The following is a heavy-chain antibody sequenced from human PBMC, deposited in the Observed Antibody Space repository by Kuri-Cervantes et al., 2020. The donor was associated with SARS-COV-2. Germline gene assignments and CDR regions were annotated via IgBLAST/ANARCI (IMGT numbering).Heavy chain of an antibody. V-gene: IGHV4-59*08. Sequence: GSLRLSCTVSGGSISSYDWSWIRQPPGKGLEWIGYIYYSGSTNYNPSLKSRVTISVDTSKNQFSLKLSSVTAADTAVYYCARHGFDFWSGYARTYYYYYGMDVWGQGTTVTVSS. J-gene: IGHJ6*02. CDR2: IYYSGST. D-gene: IGHD3-3*01. CDR1: GGSISSYD. CDR3: ARHGFDFWSGYARTYYYYYGMDV.